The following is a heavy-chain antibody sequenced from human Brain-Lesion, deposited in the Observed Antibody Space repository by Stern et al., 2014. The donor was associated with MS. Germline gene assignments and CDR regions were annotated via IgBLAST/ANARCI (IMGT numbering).Heavy chain of an antibody. Sequence: VQLVESGPGLVKPSGTLSLTCAVSGGSISSSNWWSWVRQSPGKGLEWIGESDHSGSTLYNPSLKSRVTVSVDKSKNRFSLNLSSVPAADTAVYFCARFPASRPHVFDSWGQGTLVTVSS. CDR3: ARFPASRPHVFDS. J-gene: IGHJ4*02. CDR2: SDHSGST. V-gene: IGHV4-4*02. CDR1: GGSISSSNW. D-gene: IGHD6-13*01.